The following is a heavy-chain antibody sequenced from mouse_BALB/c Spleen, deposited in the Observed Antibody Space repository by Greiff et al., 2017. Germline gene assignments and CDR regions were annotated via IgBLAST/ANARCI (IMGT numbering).Heavy chain of an antibody. D-gene: IGHD2-1*01. Sequence: QVQLKQSGPGLVAPSQSLSITCTVSGFSLTSYGVHWVRQPPGKGLEWLGVIWAGGSTNYNSALMSRLSISKDNSKSQVFLKMNSLQTDDTAMYYCARGGTGNYYAMDYWGQGTSVTVSS. CDR1: GFSLTSYG. CDR2: IWAGGST. CDR3: ARGGTGNYYAMDY. J-gene: IGHJ4*01. V-gene: IGHV2-9*02.